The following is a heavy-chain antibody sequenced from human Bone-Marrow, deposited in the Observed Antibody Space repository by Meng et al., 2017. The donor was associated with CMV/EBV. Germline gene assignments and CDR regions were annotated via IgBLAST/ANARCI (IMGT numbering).Heavy chain of an antibody. CDR3: ARDFTVVTPGDY. Sequence: GESLKISCTASGFTFGDYAMSWVRQAPGKGLEWVAVISYDGSKKYYADSVRGRFTISRDNSKNTLNLQINSLRPEDSAVYYCARDFTVVTPGDYWGQGTLVTVSS. CDR2: ISYDGSKK. D-gene: IGHD4-23*01. CDR1: GFTFGDYA. J-gene: IGHJ4*02. V-gene: IGHV3-30*04.